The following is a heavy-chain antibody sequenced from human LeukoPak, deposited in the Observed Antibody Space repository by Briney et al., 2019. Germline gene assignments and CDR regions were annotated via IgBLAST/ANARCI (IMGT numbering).Heavy chain of an antibody. V-gene: IGHV4-59*08. Sequence: NASETLPLTCTVSGGSISSYYWSWIRQPPGKGLEWIGYIYYSGSTNYNPSLKSRVTISVDTSKNQFSLKLSSVTAADTAVYYCARRARYSSGVFDYWGQGTLVTVSS. CDR1: GGSISSYY. CDR2: IYYSGST. D-gene: IGHD6-19*01. CDR3: ARRARYSSGVFDY. J-gene: IGHJ4*02.